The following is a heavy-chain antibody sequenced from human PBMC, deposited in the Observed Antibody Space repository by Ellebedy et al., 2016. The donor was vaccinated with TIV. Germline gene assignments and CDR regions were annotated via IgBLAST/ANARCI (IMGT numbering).Heavy chain of an antibody. CDR2: MSSSSSTI. CDR1: GFTFSSHT. CDR3: ATDSGERGNLSFFTV. V-gene: IGHV3-48*02. J-gene: IGHJ4*01. D-gene: IGHD1-26*01. Sequence: PGGSLRLSCAGSGFTFSSHTLIWVRQAPGKGLEWVSQMSSSSSTILYADSVKGRFTISRDNAKSSLYLQMHSLRDEDTAVYYCATDSGERGNLSFFTVWGQGTGVTVST.